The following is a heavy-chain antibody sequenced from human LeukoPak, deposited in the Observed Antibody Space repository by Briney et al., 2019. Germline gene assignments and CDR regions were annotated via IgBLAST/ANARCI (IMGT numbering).Heavy chain of an antibody. Sequence: SETLSLTCTVSGGSISGRSYYWGWIRQPPGKGLEWIGSMYYSGSTYSNPSLKSRVTISVDTSKNQFSLRLSSVTAADTAVYYCARTYDSPGYYSPDYYYMDVWGKGTTVTISS. D-gene: IGHD3-22*01. CDR1: GGSISGRSYY. CDR3: ARTYDSPGYYSPDYYYMDV. V-gene: IGHV4-39*07. CDR2: MYYSGST. J-gene: IGHJ6*03.